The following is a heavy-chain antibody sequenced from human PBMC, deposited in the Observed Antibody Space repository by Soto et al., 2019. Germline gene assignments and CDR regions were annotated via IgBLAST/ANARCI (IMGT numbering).Heavy chain of an antibody. D-gene: IGHD3-3*01. J-gene: IGHJ4*02. CDR3: ARGAFGDGYNPFDY. CDR2: ISYDGSNK. Sequence: VAVISYDGSNKYYADSVKGRFTISRDNSKNTLYLQMNSLRAEDTAVYYCARGAFGDGYNPFDYWGQGTLVTVSS. V-gene: IGHV3-30-3*01.